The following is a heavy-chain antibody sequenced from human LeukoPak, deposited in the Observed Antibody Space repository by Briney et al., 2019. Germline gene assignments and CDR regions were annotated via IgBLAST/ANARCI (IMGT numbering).Heavy chain of an antibody. Sequence: AGGSLRLSCAASGFTVSSNYMSWVRQAPGKGLEWVSVIYSDGRSYYADSVKGGFTISRDNSKNTLYLQMNSLRAEDTALYYCARESNSGYYLSYWGQGTLVAVSS. CDR3: ARESNSGYYLSY. D-gene: IGHD3-22*01. V-gene: IGHV3-66*01. CDR2: IYSDGRS. J-gene: IGHJ4*02. CDR1: GFTVSSNY.